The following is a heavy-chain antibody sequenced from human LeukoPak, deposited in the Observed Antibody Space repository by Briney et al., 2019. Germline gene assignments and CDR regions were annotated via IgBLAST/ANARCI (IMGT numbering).Heavy chain of an antibody. D-gene: IGHD3-10*01. CDR2: IYGDTGT. CDR1: GFTVTGTN. V-gene: IGHV3-53*05. Sequence: PGVSLRLSCTVSGFTVTGTNMVWVRHAPGRAPEGVELIYGDTGTVYSDFVEGRFTISKDNCKNMFSLQINSLRPEDSAVYYCARDRAGRQSWVEFDLWGQGTLVTVSS. CDR3: ARDRAGRQSWVEFDL. J-gene: IGHJ5*02.